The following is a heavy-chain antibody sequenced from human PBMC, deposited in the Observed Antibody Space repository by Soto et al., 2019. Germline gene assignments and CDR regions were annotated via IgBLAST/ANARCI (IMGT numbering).Heavy chain of an antibody. D-gene: IGHD6-13*01. CDR3: ARDVSSSSSYYYYYGMDV. CDR1: GFTFRSYA. V-gene: IGHV3-30-3*01. J-gene: IGHJ6*04. CDR2: ISYDGSNK. Sequence: GGSLRLSSAAYGFTFRSYAMLYVRQAPGKVLEWVAVISYDGSNKYYADSVKGRFTTSRDNSKNTLYLQMNSLRAEDTAVYYCARDVSSSSSYYYYYGMDVWGKGT.